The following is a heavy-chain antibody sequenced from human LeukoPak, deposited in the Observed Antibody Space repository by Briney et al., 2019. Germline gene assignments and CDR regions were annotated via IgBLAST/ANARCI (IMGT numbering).Heavy chain of an antibody. Sequence: GGPLRLSCAASGFPFSSLGMIWSPRPPGRGLEGVSSISSSSSYIYYADSVKGRFTISRDNAKNSLYLQMNSLRAEDTAVYYCARVSSSWYGAFDIWGQGTMVTVSS. J-gene: IGHJ3*02. V-gene: IGHV3-21*01. CDR2: ISSSSSYI. D-gene: IGHD6-13*01. CDR3: ARVSSSWYGAFDI. CDR1: GFPFSSLG.